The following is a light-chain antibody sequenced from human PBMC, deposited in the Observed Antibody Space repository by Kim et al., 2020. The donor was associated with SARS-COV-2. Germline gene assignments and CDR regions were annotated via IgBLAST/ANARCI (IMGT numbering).Light chain of an antibody. Sequence: SSELTQDPAVSVALGQTVRITCQGDSLRTNYASWXQQKPGQAPVLVIYGKNNRPSGIPDRFSGSSSGNTASLTITGAQAEDEADYYCNSRDSSGNHWVFG. V-gene: IGLV3-19*01. CDR1: SLRTNY. CDR2: GKN. CDR3: NSRDSSGNHWV. J-gene: IGLJ3*02.